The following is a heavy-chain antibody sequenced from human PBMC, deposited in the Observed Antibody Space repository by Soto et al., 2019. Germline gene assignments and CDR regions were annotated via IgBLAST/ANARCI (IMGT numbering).Heavy chain of an antibody. CDR2: IYHSGST. V-gene: IGHV4-30-2*01. CDR1: GGSISSGGYS. CDR3: ARGMTTVTTLDY. J-gene: IGHJ4*02. D-gene: IGHD4-4*01. Sequence: QLQLQESGSGLVKPSQTLSLTCAVSGGSISSGGYSWSWIRQPPGKGLEWVGYIYHSGSTYYNPSLKSRVTISVDRSQNQFARRLSSVTAADTAVYSCARGMTTVTTLDYWGQGALVTVSS.